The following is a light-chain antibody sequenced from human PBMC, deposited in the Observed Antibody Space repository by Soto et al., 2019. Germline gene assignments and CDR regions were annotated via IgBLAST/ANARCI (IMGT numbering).Light chain of an antibody. Sequence: QYALRQPPSVPSAPGDKVTISCSGSSSNIGNNYVSWYQQLPGTAPKLLIYDNNKRPSGIPDRFSGSKSGTSATLGITGLQTGDEADYYCGTWDSSLSVYVFGTGTKVTXL. CDR1: SSNIGNNY. CDR2: DNN. CDR3: GTWDSSLSVYV. J-gene: IGLJ1*01. V-gene: IGLV1-51*01.